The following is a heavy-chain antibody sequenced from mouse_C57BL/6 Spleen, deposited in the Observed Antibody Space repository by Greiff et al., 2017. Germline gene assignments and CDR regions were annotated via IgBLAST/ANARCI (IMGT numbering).Heavy chain of an antibody. CDR1: GFTFSSYA. CDR3: AREIPLFGTTGGFAY. V-gene: IGHV5-4*01. D-gene: IGHD1-1*01. J-gene: IGHJ3*01. CDR2: IYDGGSYT. Sequence: EVKLQESGGGLVKPGGSLKLSCAASGFTFSSYAMSWVRQTPEKRLEWVATIYDGGSYTYYPDNVKGRFTNSRDNSKNNPYLQMSHLKSEDTAMYYCAREIPLFGTTGGFAYWGQGTLDTGSA.